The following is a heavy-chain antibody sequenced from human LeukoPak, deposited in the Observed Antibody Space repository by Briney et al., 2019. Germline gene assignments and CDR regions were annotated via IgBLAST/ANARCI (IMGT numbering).Heavy chain of an antibody. CDR3: ARVGRFITMIVVVTKGYFDY. V-gene: IGHV4-34*01. J-gene: IGHJ4*02. D-gene: IGHD3-22*01. Sequence: SETLSLTCAVYGGSFSGYYWSWIRQPPGKGLEWIGEINHSGSTNYNPSLKSRVTISVDTSKNQFSLKLSSVTAADTAVYYCARVGRFITMIVVVTKGYFDYWGQGTLVTVSS. CDR1: GGSFSGYY. CDR2: INHSGST.